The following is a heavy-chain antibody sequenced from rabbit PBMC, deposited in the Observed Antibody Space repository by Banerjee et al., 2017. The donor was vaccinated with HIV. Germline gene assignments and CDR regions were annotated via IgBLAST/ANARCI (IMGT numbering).Heavy chain of an antibody. V-gene: IGHV1S40*01. CDR2: INGGSSGST. CDR1: GFSFSSTDY. J-gene: IGHJ4*01. CDR3: ARDASGDPDFNL. D-gene: IGHD1-1*01. Sequence: QSLEESGGDLVKPGASLTLTCTASGFSFSSTDYMCWVRQAPGKGLEWIACINGGSSGSTYYASWAKGRFTVSSDNAQNTVDLQMNSLTAADTATYFCARDASGDPDFNLWGQGTLVTVS.